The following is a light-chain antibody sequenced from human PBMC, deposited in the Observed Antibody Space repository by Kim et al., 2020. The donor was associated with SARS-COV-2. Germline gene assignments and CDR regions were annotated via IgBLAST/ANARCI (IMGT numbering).Light chain of an antibody. Sequence: VSPGQTASITCSGYKLGDKYACLYQQKPGQSPVLVIYQDSKRPSGIPERFSGSNSGNTATLTISGTQAMDEADYYCQAWDSSTVVFGGGTQLTVL. J-gene: IGLJ2*01. CDR1: KLGDKY. CDR3: QAWDSSTVV. V-gene: IGLV3-1*01. CDR2: QDS.